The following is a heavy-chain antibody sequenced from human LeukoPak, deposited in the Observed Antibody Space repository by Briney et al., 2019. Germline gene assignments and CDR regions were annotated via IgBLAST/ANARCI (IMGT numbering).Heavy chain of an antibody. CDR3: AKDLYRSGWCTWFDP. Sequence: GGSLRLSCAVSGFTFSKYAMSWVRQAPGKGLEWVSGISGSGAGTYYADSVKGRFTISRDNSKNTLYLQMNSLRAEDTAVYYCAKDLYRSGWCTWFDPWGQGTLVTVSS. CDR1: GFTFSKYA. J-gene: IGHJ5*02. CDR2: ISGSGAGT. V-gene: IGHV3-23*01. D-gene: IGHD6-19*01.